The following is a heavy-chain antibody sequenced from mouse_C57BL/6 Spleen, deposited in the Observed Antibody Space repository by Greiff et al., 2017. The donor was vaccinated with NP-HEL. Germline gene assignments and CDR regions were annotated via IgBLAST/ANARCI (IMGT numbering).Heavy chain of an antibody. CDR2: ISDGGSYT. Sequence: EVQVVESGGGLVKPGGSLKLSCAASGFTFSSYAMSWVRQTPEKRLEWVATISDGGSYTYYPDNVQGRFTISSDNAKNNLYLHMSHLKSEDTAMYYCARGGFDYWGQGTTLTVSS. J-gene: IGHJ2*01. CDR3: ARGGFDY. V-gene: IGHV5-4*01. CDR1: GFTFSSYA.